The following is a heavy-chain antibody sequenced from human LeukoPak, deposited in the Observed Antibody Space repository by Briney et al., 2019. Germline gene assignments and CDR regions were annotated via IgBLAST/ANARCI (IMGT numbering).Heavy chain of an antibody. J-gene: IGHJ4*02. D-gene: IGHD6-13*01. V-gene: IGHV4-59*08. CDR3: ARHGSLGSSWYIDY. CDR2: IYKSGST. Sequence: ASETLSLTCTVSGGSISNYYWSWIRQPPGKGLEWIGYIYKSGSTNYNPSLKSRVTISVDTSKNQFSLKLSSVTAADTAVYYCARHGSLGSSWYIDYWGQGTLVTVSS. CDR1: GGSISNYY.